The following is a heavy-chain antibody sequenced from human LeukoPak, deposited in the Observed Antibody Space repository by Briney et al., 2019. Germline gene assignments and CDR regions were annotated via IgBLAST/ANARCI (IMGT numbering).Heavy chain of an antibody. D-gene: IGHD3-3*01. J-gene: IGHJ5*02. Sequence: PSETLSLTCAVSGGSISSGGYSWGWIRQPPGKGLEWIGYIYHSGSTYYNPSLKSRVTISVDRSKNQFSLKLSSVTAADTAVYYCARGNPNYDFWSGSTSGFDPWGQGTLVTVSS. CDR2: IYHSGST. CDR3: ARGNPNYDFWSGSTSGFDP. V-gene: IGHV4-30-2*01. CDR1: GGSISSGGYS.